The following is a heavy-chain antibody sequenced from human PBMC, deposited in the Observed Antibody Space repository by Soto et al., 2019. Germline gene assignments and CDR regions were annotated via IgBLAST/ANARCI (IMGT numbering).Heavy chain of an antibody. J-gene: IGHJ5*02. CDR2: IYYSGYT. D-gene: IGHD3-3*01. CDR3: ARVLFGRGNWFDP. V-gene: IGHV4-59*01. CDR1: GGSISSYY. Sequence: SETLSLTCTVSGGSISSYYWSWIRQPPGKGLGWIGYIYYSGYTNYNPSLKSRVTISVDTSKNQFSLKLSSVTAADTAVYYCARVLFGRGNWFDPWGQGALVTVSS.